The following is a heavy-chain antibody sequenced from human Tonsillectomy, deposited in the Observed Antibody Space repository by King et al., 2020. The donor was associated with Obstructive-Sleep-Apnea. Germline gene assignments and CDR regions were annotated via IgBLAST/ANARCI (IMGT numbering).Heavy chain of an antibody. CDR1: GFSLSNDRMG. D-gene: IGHD3-22*01. V-gene: IGHV2-26*01. CDR3: ARIGYYYDSSGYYSVYFDY. CDR2: IFSNDEK. J-gene: IGHJ4*02. Sequence: TLKESGPVLVKPTETLTLTCTVSGFSLSNDRMGVSWIRQPPGKALEWLAHIFSNDEKFYSTSLRSRLTISKDTSKSQVVLTMTNMDPVDTGTYYCARIGYYYDSSGYYSVYFDYWGQGTLVPVSS.